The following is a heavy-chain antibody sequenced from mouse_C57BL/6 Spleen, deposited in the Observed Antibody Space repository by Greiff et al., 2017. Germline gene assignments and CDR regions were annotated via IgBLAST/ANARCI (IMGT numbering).Heavy chain of an antibody. J-gene: IGHJ2*01. Sequence: QVQLQQPGAELVMPGASVKLSCKASGYTFTSYWMHWVKQRPGQGLEWIGEIDPSDSYTNYNQKFKGKSTLTVDKSSNTAYMQLSSLTSEDSAVYYCARLGARYYFDYWGQGTTLTVSA. CDR3: ARLGARYYFDY. V-gene: IGHV1-69*01. CDR2: IDPSDSYT. CDR1: GYTFTSYW.